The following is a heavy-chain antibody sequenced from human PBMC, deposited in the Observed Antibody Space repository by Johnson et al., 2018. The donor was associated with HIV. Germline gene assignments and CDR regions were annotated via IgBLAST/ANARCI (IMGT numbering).Heavy chain of an antibody. CDR3: AKSQYSSSWIDAFDI. CDR2: ISYDGSSK. Sequence: QVQLVESGGGVVQPGTSLRLSCAASGFTFSSYGMHWVRQAPGEGLEWVAVISYDGSSKFSADSVKGRFTISRDNSNNTVYLQMNSLRAEDTAVYYCAKSQYSSSWIDAFDIWGQGTMVTVSS. V-gene: IGHV3-30*18. D-gene: IGHD6-13*01. J-gene: IGHJ3*02. CDR1: GFTFSSYG.